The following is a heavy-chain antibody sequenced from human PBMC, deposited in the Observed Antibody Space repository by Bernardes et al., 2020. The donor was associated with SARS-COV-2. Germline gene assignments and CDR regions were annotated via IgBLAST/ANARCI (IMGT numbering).Heavy chain of an antibody. CDR2: ISDIGATI. D-gene: IGHD5-12*01. J-gene: IGHJ6*02. Sequence: GGSLRLSCAASGFSFSSYSMKWVRQAPGKGLEWVSSISDIGATIFYAASVKGRFTISRDNAKNTVYLQMNSLRVEDTAVYYCATGGFGGSAPGMDAWGQGTTVTVSS. V-gene: IGHV3-21*01. CDR3: ATGGFGGSAPGMDA. CDR1: GFSFSSYS.